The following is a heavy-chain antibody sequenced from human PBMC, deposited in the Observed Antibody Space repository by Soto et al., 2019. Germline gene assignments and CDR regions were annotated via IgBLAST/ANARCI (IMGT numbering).Heavy chain of an antibody. CDR2: FDPEDGET. CDR3: ATDKGGVATIRGGYYYYYGMDV. V-gene: IGHV1-24*01. J-gene: IGHJ6*02. D-gene: IGHD5-12*01. Sequence: QVQLVQSGAEVKKPGASVKVSCKVSGYTLTELSMHWVRQAPGKGLEWMGGFDPEDGETIYAQKFQGRVTMTEDTSTDTAYMELGSLRSEDTAVYYCATDKGGVATIRGGYYYYYGMDVWGQGTTVTVSS. CDR1: GYTLTELS.